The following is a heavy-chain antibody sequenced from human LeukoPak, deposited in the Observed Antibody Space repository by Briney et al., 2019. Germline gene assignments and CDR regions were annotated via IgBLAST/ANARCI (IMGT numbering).Heavy chain of an antibody. CDR1: GGSISSGSYY. D-gene: IGHD3-3*01. V-gene: IGHV4-61*02. CDR3: ATTYYDFWSGYYSPIYFDY. CDR2: IYTSGCT. Sequence: SETLSLTCTVSGGSISSGSYYWSWIRQPAGKGLEWIGRIYTSGCTNYNPSLKSRVTISVDTSKNQFSLKLSSVTAADTAVYYCATTYYDFWSGYYSPIYFDYWGQGTLVTVSS. J-gene: IGHJ4*02.